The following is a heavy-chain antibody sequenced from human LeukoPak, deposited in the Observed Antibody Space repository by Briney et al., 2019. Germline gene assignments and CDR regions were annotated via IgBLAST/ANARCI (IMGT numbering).Heavy chain of an antibody. CDR3: ARTVAAAGDYYDSSGPYAFDI. Sequence: GGSLRLSCAASGFTFSSYSMNWVRQAPGKGLEWVANIKQDGSEKYYVDSVKGRFTISRDNAKNSLYLHMNSLRAEDTAVYYCARTVAAAGDYYDSSGPYAFDIWGQGTMVTVSS. V-gene: IGHV3-7*01. CDR1: GFTFSSYS. D-gene: IGHD3-22*01. J-gene: IGHJ3*02. CDR2: IKQDGSEK.